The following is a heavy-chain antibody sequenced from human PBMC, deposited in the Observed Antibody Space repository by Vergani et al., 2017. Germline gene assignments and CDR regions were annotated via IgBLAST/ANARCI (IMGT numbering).Heavy chain of an antibody. V-gene: IGHV1-18*04. CDR3: ARDPDIVVVPAAPYYYYYYGMDV. J-gene: IGHJ6*02. CDR2: ISAYNGNT. D-gene: IGHD2-2*01. Sequence: QVQLVQSGAEVKKPGASVKVSCKAPGYTSTSYGSSWVRQAPGQGLEWMGWISAYNGNTNYAQKLQGRVTMTTDTSTSTAYSELRSLRSDDTAVYYCARDPDIVVVPAAPYYYYYYGMDVWGQGTTVTVSS. CDR1: GYTSTSYG.